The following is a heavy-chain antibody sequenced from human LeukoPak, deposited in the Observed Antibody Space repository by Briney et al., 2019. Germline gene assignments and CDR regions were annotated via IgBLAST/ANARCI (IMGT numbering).Heavy chain of an antibody. J-gene: IGHJ4*02. D-gene: IGHD2-15*01. CDR2: ISRSGDTI. CDR1: GFNFSGHQ. Sequence: GGSLRLSCATSGFNFSGHQMNWVRQAPGKGLEWVSYISRSGDTIIYADSVKGRFTIPRDNSKNSLYLQMNSLRAEDTALYYCARDLLAAAGIDYWGQGTLVTVSS. CDR3: ARDLLAAAGIDY. V-gene: IGHV3-48*03.